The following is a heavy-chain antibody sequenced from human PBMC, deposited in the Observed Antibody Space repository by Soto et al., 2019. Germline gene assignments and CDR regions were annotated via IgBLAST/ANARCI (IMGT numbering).Heavy chain of an antibody. J-gene: IGHJ4*02. CDR2: ISYDGSNK. CDR3: AKAEYFDY. CDR1: GFTFSSYG. V-gene: IGHV3-30*18. Sequence: QVQLVESGGGVVQPGRSLRLSCAASGFTFSSYGMHWVRQAPGKGLEWVAVISYDGSNKYYADSVKGRFTISRDNSKNTLYLQMNSLRAADTAVYYCAKAEYFDYWGQGTLVTVSS.